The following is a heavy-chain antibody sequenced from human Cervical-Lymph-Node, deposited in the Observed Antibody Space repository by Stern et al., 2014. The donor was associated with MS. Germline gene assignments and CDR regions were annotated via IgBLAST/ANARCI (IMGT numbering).Heavy chain of an antibody. CDR3: ARGATQAFDP. CDR2: IYYSGST. CDR1: GGSISSYY. J-gene: IGHJ5*02. Sequence: QVQLQESGLGLVKPSETLSLTCTVSGGSISSYYWSWIRQPPGKGLEWIGYIYYSGSTNYNTSLKSRVTISVDTSKNQFSLKLSSVTAADTAVYYCARGATQAFDPWGQGTLVTVSS. V-gene: IGHV4-59*01.